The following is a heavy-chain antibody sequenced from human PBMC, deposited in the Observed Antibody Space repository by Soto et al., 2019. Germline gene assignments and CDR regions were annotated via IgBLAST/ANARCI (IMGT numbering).Heavy chain of an antibody. Sequence: QVQLVESGGGVVQPGRSLRLSCAASGFSFSNYGMHWVRQAPGKGLEWVAIISYDGINKYYEDSVSGRFSVSRENSKNTLYLQINILRPEDTAVYYCAKDKWDSAYFGGYCYSVVDCWGQGTLVTVSS. J-gene: IGHJ4*02. CDR2: ISYDGINK. V-gene: IGHV3-30*18. D-gene: IGHD2-21*02. CDR3: AKDKWDSAYFGGYCYSVVDC. CDR1: GFSFSNYG.